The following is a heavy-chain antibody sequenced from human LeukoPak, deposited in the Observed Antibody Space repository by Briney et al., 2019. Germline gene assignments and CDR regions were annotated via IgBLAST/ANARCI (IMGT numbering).Heavy chain of an antibody. CDR2: IGYDGSNK. D-gene: IGHD2-2*01. J-gene: IGHJ6*03. Sequence: GGSLRLSCAASGFIFNSYGMHWVRQAPGKGLEWVAFIGYDGSNKYYADSVKGRFTISRDNSKNTLYLQMNSLRAEDTAVYYCAKDRDPAASHYYYMDVWGKGTTVTVSS. CDR3: AKDRDPAASHYYYMDV. CDR1: GFIFNSYG. V-gene: IGHV3-30*02.